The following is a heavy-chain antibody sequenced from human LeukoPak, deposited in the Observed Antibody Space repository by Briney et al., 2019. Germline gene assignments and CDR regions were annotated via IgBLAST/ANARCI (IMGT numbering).Heavy chain of an antibody. CDR2: INHSGST. CDR1: GGSFSGYY. Sequence: SETLSLTCAVYGGSFSGYYWSWIRQPPGKRLEWIGEINHSGSTNYNPSLKSRVTISVDTSKNQFSLKLSSVTAADTAVYYCARVLRLLSNYYDSSGSPDGYYYYMDVWGEGTTVTVSS. D-gene: IGHD3-22*01. J-gene: IGHJ6*03. CDR3: ARVLRLLSNYYDSSGSPDGYYYYMDV. V-gene: IGHV4-34*01.